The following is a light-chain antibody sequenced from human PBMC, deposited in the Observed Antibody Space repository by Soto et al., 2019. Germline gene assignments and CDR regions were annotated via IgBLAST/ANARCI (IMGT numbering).Light chain of an antibody. Sequence: QSALTQPASVSGSPGQSITISCTGTSSDVGAHNFVSWYQQHPGKAPKLMIYEVSNRPSGVSDRFSGSKSGNTASLTISGFQAEDEADYYCNSYTNTAARVFGTGTKLTVL. CDR2: EVS. J-gene: IGLJ1*01. CDR3: NSYTNTAARV. CDR1: SSDVGAHNF. V-gene: IGLV2-14*01.